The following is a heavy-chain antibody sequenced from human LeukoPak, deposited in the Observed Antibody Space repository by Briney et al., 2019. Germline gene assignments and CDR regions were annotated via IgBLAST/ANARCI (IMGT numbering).Heavy chain of an antibody. CDR3: ANEVRPNDY. CDR2: IDISGGST. Sequence: PGGSLRLSCVASGFTFSSHAMCWVRQAPRKGLEWVASIDISGGSTYYEDSVQGRFTNSRDNSKNTLYLEMNSLRVEDTALYYCANEVRPNDYWGQGTLVTVSS. J-gene: IGHJ4*02. V-gene: IGHV3-23*01. CDR1: GFTFSSHA. D-gene: IGHD1-1*01.